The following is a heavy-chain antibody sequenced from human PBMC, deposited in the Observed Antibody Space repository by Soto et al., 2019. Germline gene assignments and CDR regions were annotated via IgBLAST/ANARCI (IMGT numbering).Heavy chain of an antibody. V-gene: IGHV3-30-3*01. CDR1: GFTFSSYS. Sequence: PGGSLRLSCAASGFTFSSYSMHWVRQAPGKGLEWVAVISYDGSNKYYADSVKGRFTISRDNSKNTLYLQMNSLRAEDTAVYYCARDIRDYYYDSSGYDYWGQGTLVTVSS. CDR3: ARDIRDYYYDSSGYDY. CDR2: ISYDGSNK. D-gene: IGHD3-22*01. J-gene: IGHJ4*02.